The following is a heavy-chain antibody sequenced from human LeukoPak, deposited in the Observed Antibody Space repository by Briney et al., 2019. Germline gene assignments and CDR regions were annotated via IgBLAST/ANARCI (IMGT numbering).Heavy chain of an antibody. CDR3: AKGWWNTGFDL. CDR2: MSSSSAYI. J-gene: IGHJ3*01. CDR1: GFTFNTYA. Sequence: PGGSLRLSCAASGFTFNTYAMHWVRQAPGKGLEWVSSMSSSSAYIYYADSLKGRFTISRDNAENSLYLEMNSLRAEDTAVYYCAKGWWNTGFDLWGQGTMVTVSP. V-gene: IGHV3-21*01. D-gene: IGHD2-15*01.